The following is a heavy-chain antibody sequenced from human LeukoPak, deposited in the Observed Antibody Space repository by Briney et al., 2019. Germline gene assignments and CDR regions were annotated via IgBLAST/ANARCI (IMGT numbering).Heavy chain of an antibody. V-gene: IGHV4-4*07. D-gene: IGHD3-9*01. CDR1: DGSVSSYY. J-gene: IGHJ6*02. CDR2: MYISGST. Sequence: SETLSLTCTVSDGSVSSYYWSWIRQPAGKGLEWIGRMYISGSTDYGPSLKSRVTMSLDTSKNQLSLKLISVTAADTALYYCARDLLNGMDVWGQGTTVTVSS. CDR3: ARDLLNGMDV.